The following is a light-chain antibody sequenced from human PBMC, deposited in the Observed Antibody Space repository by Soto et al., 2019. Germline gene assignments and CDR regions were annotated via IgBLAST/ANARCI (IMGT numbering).Light chain of an antibody. Sequence: QSVLTQPTSASGTPGQRVTISWSGSISNIGGKTVNWYQHLPGTAPKLLLYTNYQRPSGVPDRFSGSKSGTSASLAISGLQSEDEADYYCAAWDDSLNGVVFGGGTKLTVL. CDR2: TNY. J-gene: IGLJ3*02. CDR1: ISNIGGKT. CDR3: AAWDDSLNGVV. V-gene: IGLV1-44*01.